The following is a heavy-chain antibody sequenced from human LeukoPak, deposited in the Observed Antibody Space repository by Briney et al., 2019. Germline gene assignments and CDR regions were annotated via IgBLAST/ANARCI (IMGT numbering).Heavy chain of an antibody. V-gene: IGHV3-33*01. Sequence: PGRSLRLSCAASGFTFSSYGMHWVRQAPGKGLEWVAVIWYDGSNKYYADSVKGRFTISRDNSKNTLYLQMNSLRAEDTAVYYCAREGDSSGYFNNFGYWGQGTLVTVSS. J-gene: IGHJ4*02. D-gene: IGHD3-22*01. CDR3: AREGDSSGYFNNFGY. CDR1: GFTFSSYG. CDR2: IWYDGSNK.